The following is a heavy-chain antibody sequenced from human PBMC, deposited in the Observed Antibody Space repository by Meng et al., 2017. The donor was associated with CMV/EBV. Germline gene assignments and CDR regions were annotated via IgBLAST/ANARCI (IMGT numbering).Heavy chain of an antibody. V-gene: IGHV3-43D*03. Sequence: GSLRLSCAASGFTFDDYAMHWVRQAPGKGLEWVSLISWDGGSTYYADSVKGRFTISRDNSKNSLYLQMNSLRAEDTALYYCAKDIAPWARGIDYWGQGTLVTVSS. CDR2: ISWDGGST. CDR3: AKDIAPWARGIDY. CDR1: GFTFDDYA. J-gene: IGHJ4*02. D-gene: IGHD3-10*01.